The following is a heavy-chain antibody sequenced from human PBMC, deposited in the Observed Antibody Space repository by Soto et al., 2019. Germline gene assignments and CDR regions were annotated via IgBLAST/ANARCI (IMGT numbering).Heavy chain of an antibody. J-gene: IGHJ4*02. D-gene: IGHD3-10*01. V-gene: IGHV1-2*04. CDR2: INPNSGGT. Sequence: QVQLVQSGAEVKKPGASVKVSCKASGYTFTDYYLHWVRQAPGQGLEWMGWINPNSGGTHYAQKFQGWVTMTRDTSIPTAYMELNRLTSDDTAVYYCARAWGHYYGSGSFPSPHPSDIWGQGTLVTVSS. CDR1: GYTFTDYY. CDR3: ARAWGHYYGSGSFPSPHPSDI.